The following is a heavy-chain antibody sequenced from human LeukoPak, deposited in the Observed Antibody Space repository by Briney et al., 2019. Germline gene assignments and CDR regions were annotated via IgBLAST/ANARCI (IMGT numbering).Heavy chain of an antibody. V-gene: IGHV4-34*01. J-gene: IGHJ6*03. D-gene: IGHD3-10*01. CDR1: GGSFSGYY. Sequence: SETLSLTCAVCGGSFSGYYWSWIRQPPGKGLEWIGEINHSGSTNYNPSLKSRVTISKNQFSLKLSSVTAADTAVYYCARAQAGGMDVWGKGTTVTVSS. CDR3: ARAQAGGMDV. CDR2: INHSGST.